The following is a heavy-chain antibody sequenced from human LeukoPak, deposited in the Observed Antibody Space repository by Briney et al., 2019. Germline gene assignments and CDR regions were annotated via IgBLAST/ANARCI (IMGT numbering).Heavy chain of an antibody. V-gene: IGHV3-30*02. J-gene: IGHJ6*03. D-gene: IGHD6-19*01. CDR3: TKRGIAVAGTYYYYYMDV. CDR1: GFTFSSYG. Sequence: AGGSLRLSCAASGFTFSSYGMHWVRQAPGKGLEWVAFIRYDGSNKYYADSAKGRFTISRDNSKNTLYLQMNSLRAEDTAVYYCTKRGIAVAGTYYYYYMDVWGKGTTVTISS. CDR2: IRYDGSNK.